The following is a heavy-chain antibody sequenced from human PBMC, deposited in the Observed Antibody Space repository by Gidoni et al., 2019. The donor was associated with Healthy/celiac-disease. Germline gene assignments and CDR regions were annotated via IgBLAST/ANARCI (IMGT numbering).Heavy chain of an antibody. V-gene: IGHV4-39*01. Sequence: QLHLHQSGPGLVKPSETLSLTCTVSACSIGSSSYYWGWIRQHPGKGLEWIGSIYDSGRTYYNPYLKSRVTISVDTSKNQFSMKLSCVTAADTAVYDCARLGSIAVAGFYYFDYWGQGTLVTVSS. CDR1: ACSIGSSSYY. CDR3: ARLGSIAVAGFYYFDY. CDR2: IYDSGRT. D-gene: IGHD6-19*01. J-gene: IGHJ4*02.